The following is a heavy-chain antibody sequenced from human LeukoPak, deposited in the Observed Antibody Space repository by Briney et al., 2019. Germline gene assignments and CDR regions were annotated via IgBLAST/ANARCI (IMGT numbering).Heavy chain of an antibody. J-gene: IGHJ4*02. CDR3: ARDQSIYDSSGTPH. CDR2: ISSSGSTI. Sequence: VGSLRLSCAASLFTSSSYEMNWVRQAPGQGLGGVSYISSSGSTIYYADSVKGRFTISRDNAKNSLYLQMNSLRAEDTAVYYCARDQSIYDSSGTPHWGRGTLVTVSS. V-gene: IGHV3-48*03. D-gene: IGHD3-22*01. CDR1: LFTSSSYE.